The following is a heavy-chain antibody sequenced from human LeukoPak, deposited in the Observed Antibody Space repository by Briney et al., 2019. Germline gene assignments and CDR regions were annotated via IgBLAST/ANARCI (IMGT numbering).Heavy chain of an antibody. Sequence: GGSLRLSCAASGFTFSNFAMSWARQAPGKGLEWVSVISGSGGSTYYADSVKGRFTISRDNSKNTLYLQMNSLRAEDTAVYYCAKDPTAYDSSGYYSFDYWGQGTLVTVSS. V-gene: IGHV3-23*01. D-gene: IGHD3-22*01. CDR1: GFTFSNFA. J-gene: IGHJ4*02. CDR2: ISGSGGST. CDR3: AKDPTAYDSSGYYSFDY.